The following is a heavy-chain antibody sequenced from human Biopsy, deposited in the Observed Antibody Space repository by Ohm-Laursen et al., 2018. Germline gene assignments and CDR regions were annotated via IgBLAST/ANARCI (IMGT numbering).Heavy chain of an antibody. CDR3: AKFEGDPTPYYYFDY. Sequence: SLRLSCSASGFTFSSYGMHWVRQAPGKGLEWVAVIWYDGSNKYYADSVKGRFTISRDNSENTLYPHMNSLRAEDTAVYFCAKFEGDPTPYYYFDYWGQGTLVTVSS. CDR1: GFTFSSYG. D-gene: IGHD1-26*01. J-gene: IGHJ4*02. CDR2: IWYDGSNK. V-gene: IGHV3-33*06.